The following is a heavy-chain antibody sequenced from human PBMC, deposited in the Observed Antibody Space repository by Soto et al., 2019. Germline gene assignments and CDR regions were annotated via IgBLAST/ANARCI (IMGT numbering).Heavy chain of an antibody. V-gene: IGHV3-15*01. J-gene: IGHJ4*02. D-gene: IGHD3-22*01. CDR1: GFTFSNAW. Sequence: GGSLRLSCAAFGFTFSNAWMSWVRQAPGKGLEWVGRIKSKTDGGTTDYAAPVKGRFTISRDDSKNTLYLQMNSLKTEDTAVYYCTTDLYYDSSDEDYFDYWGQGTLVTVSS. CDR2: IKSKTDGGTT. CDR3: TTDLYYDSSDEDYFDY.